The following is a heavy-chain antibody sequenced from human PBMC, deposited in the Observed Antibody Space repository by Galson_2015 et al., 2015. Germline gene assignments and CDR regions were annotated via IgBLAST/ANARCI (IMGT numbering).Heavy chain of an antibody. CDR1: GFTFSSFW. D-gene: IGHD1-14*01. V-gene: IGHV3-74*01. J-gene: IGHJ6*02. CDR2: INNDGSDT. CDR3: ARGGSDHALDV. Sequence: SLRLSCAASGFTFSSFWMYWVRQAPGKGLVCVSYINNDGSDTTYAYSVKGRFTISRDNAKNTLYLQMHSLRAEDTAVYYCARGGSDHALDVWGQGTTVTVSS.